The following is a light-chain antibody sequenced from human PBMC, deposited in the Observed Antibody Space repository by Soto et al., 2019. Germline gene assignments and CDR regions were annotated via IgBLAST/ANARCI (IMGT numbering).Light chain of an antibody. CDR1: SSDVGGYNY. Sequence: QSALTQPRSVSGSPGQSVTISCTGTSSDVGGYNYVSWYQQHPGKAPKLMIYDVSKRPSGVPDRFSGSKSGNTASLTISGLQAEDEVDYYCCSYAGSWVLGGGTKVTVL. CDR3: CSYAGSWV. J-gene: IGLJ3*02. CDR2: DVS. V-gene: IGLV2-11*01.